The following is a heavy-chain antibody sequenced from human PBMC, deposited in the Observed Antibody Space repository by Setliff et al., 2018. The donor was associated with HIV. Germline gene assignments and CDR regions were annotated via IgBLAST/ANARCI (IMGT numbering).Heavy chain of an antibody. J-gene: IGHJ4*02. Sequence: GESLKISCEGSGYSFANYWIGWVRQMPGKGLEWMGIIYPGDSDTRYSPSFQGQVAISADKSISTTYLQWSSLKASDTAVYYCATWGRNNWNYFSYWGQGTLVTVSS. CDR3: ATWGRNNWNYFSY. CDR2: IYPGDSDT. V-gene: IGHV5-51*01. D-gene: IGHD1-20*01. CDR1: GYSFANYW.